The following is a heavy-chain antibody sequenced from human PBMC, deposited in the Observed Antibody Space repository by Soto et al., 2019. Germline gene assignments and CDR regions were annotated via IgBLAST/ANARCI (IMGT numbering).Heavy chain of an antibody. V-gene: IGHV3-15*07. CDR3: TTDSYSSIIVVRFDY. J-gene: IGHJ4*01. Sequence: GPLRHARPVAEVSSSSCGMHCFSQAPGKGLEWVGRIKSKTDGGTPDYAAPVKGRFAISRDDSKNMVYLQMNSLKTEDTGIYYYTTDSYSSIIVVRFDYWGHGTLVTVSS. D-gene: IGHD3-22*01. CDR1: EVSSSSCG. CDR2: IKSKTDGGTP.